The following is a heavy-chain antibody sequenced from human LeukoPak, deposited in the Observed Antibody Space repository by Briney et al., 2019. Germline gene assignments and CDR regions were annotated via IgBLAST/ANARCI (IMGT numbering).Heavy chain of an antibody. J-gene: IGHJ4*02. CDR3: ARDARKFSTSHGGDY. CDR2: ISAYNGNT. Sequence: ASVKVSCKTSGYTFITYGVSWVRQAPGQGLEWMGWISAYNGNTNYAEKFQGRVTMTTDTSTSTAYMELRSLRSDDTAVYFCARDARKFSTSHGGDYWGQGTLVTVSS. D-gene: IGHD6-6*01. CDR1: GYTFITYG. V-gene: IGHV1-18*01.